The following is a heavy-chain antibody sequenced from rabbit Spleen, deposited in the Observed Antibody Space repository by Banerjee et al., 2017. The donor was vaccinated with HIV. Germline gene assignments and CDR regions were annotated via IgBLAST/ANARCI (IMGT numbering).Heavy chain of an antibody. V-gene: IGHV1S45*01. CDR3: ARDTGTSFSTYGMDL. Sequence: QEQLVKSGGGLVQPGGSLKLSCKASGFDFSSYGISWVRQAPGKGLEWIACINAVTGKAVYATWAKGRFTFSKTSSTTVTLQLTSLTAADTATYFCARDTGTSFSTYGMDLWGPGTLVTVS. J-gene: IGHJ6*01. CDR2: INAVTGKA. D-gene: IGHD8-1*01. CDR1: GFDFSSYG.